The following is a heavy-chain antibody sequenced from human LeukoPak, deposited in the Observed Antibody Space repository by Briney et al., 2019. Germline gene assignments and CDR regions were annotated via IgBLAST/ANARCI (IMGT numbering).Heavy chain of an antibody. CDR1: GYTFTSYG. CDR3: ARVLRFLEWFPPSNWFDP. CDR2: VSAYNGNT. Sequence: ASVKVSCKASGYTFTSYGISWVRQAPGQGLEWMGWVSAYNGNTNYAQKLQGRVTMTTDTSTSTAYMELRSLRSDGTAVYYCARVLRFLEWFPPSNWFDPWGQGTLVTVS. J-gene: IGHJ5*02. D-gene: IGHD3-3*01. V-gene: IGHV1-18*01.